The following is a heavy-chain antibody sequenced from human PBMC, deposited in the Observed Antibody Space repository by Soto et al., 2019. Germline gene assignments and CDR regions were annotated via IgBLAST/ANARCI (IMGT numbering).Heavy chain of an antibody. CDR1: VGSFSSGNFS. Sequence: VHLQESGPGLVRPSETLSLTSTVSVGSFSSGNFSWGWIRQPPGKGLEWIGYIYFSGSTSYSPSLKSRLTISLNTSNNQFSLKLTSVTAADTAVYYCAHDSHGGNTYFDLWGQGALVTVSS. CDR3: AHDSHGGNTYFDL. V-gene: IGHV4-30-4*01. CDR2: IYFSGST. D-gene: IGHD1-26*01. J-gene: IGHJ4*02.